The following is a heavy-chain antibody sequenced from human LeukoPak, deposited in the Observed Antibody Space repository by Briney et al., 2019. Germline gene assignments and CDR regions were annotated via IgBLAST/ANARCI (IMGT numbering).Heavy chain of an antibody. Sequence: SETLSLTCTVSGGSISSYYWSWIRQPPGKGLEWIGYIYYSGGTNYNPSLKSRVTISVDTSKNQFSLKLSSVTAADTAVYYCARGADSSGYYSIFYFDYWGQGTLVTVSS. CDR3: ARGADSSGYYSIFYFDY. J-gene: IGHJ4*02. CDR2: IYYSGGT. CDR1: GGSISSYY. V-gene: IGHV4-59*01. D-gene: IGHD3-22*01.